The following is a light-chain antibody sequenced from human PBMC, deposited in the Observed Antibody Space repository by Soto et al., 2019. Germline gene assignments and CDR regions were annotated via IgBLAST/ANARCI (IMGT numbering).Light chain of an antibody. V-gene: IGLV2-14*01. CDR1: SSDVGGYNY. CDR3: SSHTSSSTSYV. Sequence: QSALTQPASVSGSPGQSITISCTGTSSDVGGYNYVSWYQQHPGKAPKLMIYGVSNRPSGVSNRFSGSKSGNTASLTISGLQAEDEADYYCSSHTSSSTSYVFGTGTKLTVL. CDR2: GVS. J-gene: IGLJ1*01.